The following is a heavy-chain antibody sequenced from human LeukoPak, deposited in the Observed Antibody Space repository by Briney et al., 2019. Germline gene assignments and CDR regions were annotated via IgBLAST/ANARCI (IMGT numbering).Heavy chain of an antibody. CDR1: GGSLSSYY. J-gene: IGHJ4*02. CDR2: IYYSGST. D-gene: IGHD3-3*01. Sequence: SETLSLTCTVSGGSLSSYYWSWIRQPPGQGLEGIGYIYYSGSTHYNPSLKSRGPISVDTSKNQFSLKLSSVTAADTAVYYCARDEPRITIFGVVPLYYFDYWGQGTLVTVSS. CDR3: ARDEPRITIFGVVPLYYFDY. V-gene: IGHV4-59*01.